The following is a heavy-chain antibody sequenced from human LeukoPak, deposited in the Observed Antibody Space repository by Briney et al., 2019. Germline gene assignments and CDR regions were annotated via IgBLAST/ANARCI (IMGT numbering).Heavy chain of an antibody. CDR3: ARERNGYYDSSGYPFDY. CDR2: ISSSGSTI. V-gene: IGHV3-11*01. Sequence: SGGSLRLSCAASGFTFSDYYMSWIRQAPGKGLEWVSYISSSGSTIYYADSVKGRFTISRDNAKNSLYLQMNSLRAEDTAVYYCARERNGYYDSSGYPFDYWGQGTLVTVSS. J-gene: IGHJ4*02. D-gene: IGHD3-22*01. CDR1: GFTFSDYY.